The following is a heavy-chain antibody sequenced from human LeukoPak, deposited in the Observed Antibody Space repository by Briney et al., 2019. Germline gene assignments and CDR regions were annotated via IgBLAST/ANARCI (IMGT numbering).Heavy chain of an antibody. CDR2: IYYSGST. CDR3: ARRAYGSGSFNRYHFDY. D-gene: IGHD3-10*01. Sequence: PSETLSLTCTVSGGSISNYYWSWIRQPPGKGLEWIGDIYYSGSTNYNPSLKSRVTISVDTSSNQCSLKLNSVTAADTAVYYCARRAYGSGSFNRYHFDYWGQGTLVAVSS. V-gene: IGHV4-59*08. J-gene: IGHJ4*02. CDR1: GGSISNYY.